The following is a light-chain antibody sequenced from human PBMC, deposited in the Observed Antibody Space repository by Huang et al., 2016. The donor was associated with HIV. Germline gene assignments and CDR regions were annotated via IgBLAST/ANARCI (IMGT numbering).Light chain of an antibody. CDR3: QRYGSSPPYT. J-gene: IGKJ2*01. V-gene: IGKV3-20*01. CDR2: ATS. CDR1: QSLGSSS. Sequence: EVVLTQSPDTLSLSPGERATLSCRASQSLGSSSLAWYQQKPGKAPRLLIYATSTRPTGSPDRFSGSGSGTDFSLTVTRLESEDFAVYYCQRYGSSPPYTFGQGTKLEI.